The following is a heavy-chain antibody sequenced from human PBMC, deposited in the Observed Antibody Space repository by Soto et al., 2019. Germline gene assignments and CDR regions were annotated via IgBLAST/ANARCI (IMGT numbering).Heavy chain of an antibody. CDR3: ARTWPTSLSQFDY. J-gene: IGHJ4*02. V-gene: IGHV1-69*02. CDR1: GGTFSSYT. Sequence: GASVKVSCKASGGTFSSYTISWVRQAPGQGLEWMGRIIPILGIANYAQKFQGRVTITADKSTSTAYMELSSLRSEDTAVYYCARTWPTSLSQFDYWGQGTLVTVSS. CDR2: IIPILGIA.